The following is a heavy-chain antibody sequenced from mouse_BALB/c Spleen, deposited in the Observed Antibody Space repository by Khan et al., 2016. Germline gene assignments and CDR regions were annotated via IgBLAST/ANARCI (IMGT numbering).Heavy chain of an antibody. Sequence: QVQLKQSGPGLVQPSQCLSITCTVSGFSLTSYGVHWVRQSPGKGLEWLGVIWSGGNTNYNAAFISRLTISKDTSKSQAFFTVYSLQADETTIYYYARLGSDCAMDCWGQETSISGSS. CDR1: GFSLTSYG. V-gene: IGHV2-4-1*01. CDR2: IWSGGNT. J-gene: IGHJ4*01. CDR3: ARLGSDCAMDC. D-gene: IGHD4-1*01.